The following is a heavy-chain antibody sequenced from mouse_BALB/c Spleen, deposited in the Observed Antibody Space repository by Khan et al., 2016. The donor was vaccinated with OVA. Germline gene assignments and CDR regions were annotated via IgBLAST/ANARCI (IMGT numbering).Heavy chain of an antibody. CDR3: AKSFYAHYYAMDY. J-gene: IGHJ4*01. CDR2: IWGGGST. D-gene: IGHD2-10*01. CDR1: GFSLTDYG. V-gene: IGHV2-6-5*01. Sequence: QVQLKESGPGLVAPSQSLSITCTVSGFSLTDYGVSWIRQPPGKGLEWLGVIWGGGSTYYNSALKSRLSIRKDNSKSQVFLNMNSLQTDDTAMYYCAKSFYAHYYAMDYWGQGTSVTVSS.